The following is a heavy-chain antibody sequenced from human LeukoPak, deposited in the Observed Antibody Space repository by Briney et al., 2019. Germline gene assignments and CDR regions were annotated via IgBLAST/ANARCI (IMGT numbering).Heavy chain of an antibody. CDR2: ISYSGST. CDR1: GDSISSSDYY. V-gene: IGHV4-39*01. Sequence: PSETLSLTCTVSGDSISSSDYYWGWIRQPPGKGLGWIATISYSGSTYYNPSLQSRVTISVDTSKNQFSLELSSVTAADTAVYYCARGSRRLADFHYWGQGTLVTVSS. D-gene: IGHD1-26*01. CDR3: ARGSRRLADFHY. J-gene: IGHJ4*02.